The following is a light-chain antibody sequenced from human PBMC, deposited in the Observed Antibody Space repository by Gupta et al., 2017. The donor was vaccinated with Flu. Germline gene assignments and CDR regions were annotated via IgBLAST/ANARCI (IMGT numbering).Light chain of an antibody. Sequence: QSALTQPASVSGSPGQSITISCTGTSSDVGGYNYVSWYQQHPGKAPKPMIYEVSNRPSGVSNRFSGSKSGTTAALTSSGLQAEDEADYYCSSDTSSSTLWVFGGGTKLTVL. J-gene: IGLJ3*02. CDR3: SSDTSSSTLWV. CDR2: EVS. CDR1: SSDVGGYNY. V-gene: IGLV2-14*01.